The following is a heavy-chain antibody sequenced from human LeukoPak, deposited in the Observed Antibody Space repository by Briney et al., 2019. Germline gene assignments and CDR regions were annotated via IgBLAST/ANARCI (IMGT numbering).Heavy chain of an antibody. Sequence: PSETLSLTCTVSDGSISSYYWNWIRQPPGKGLEWIGNIFNNGSTDYNPFLKSRDTTSVNTSKNQISLKLSSVTAADTAVYYCARDEGPYWYFDYCGHGTLVTVSS. CDR2: IFNNGST. CDR3: ARDEGPYWYFDY. J-gene: IGHJ2*01. V-gene: IGHV4-59*01. CDR1: DGSISSYY.